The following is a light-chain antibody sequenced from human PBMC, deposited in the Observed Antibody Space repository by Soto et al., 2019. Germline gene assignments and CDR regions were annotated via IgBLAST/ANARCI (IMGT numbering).Light chain of an antibody. CDR3: QQYQTLWT. CDR1: QTIYSN. CDR2: RAS. J-gene: IGKJ1*01. V-gene: IGKV3-15*01. Sequence: IGMTQSPATLSVSPGERATLSCRASQTIYSNVAWYQQRPGQPPRLLIYRASSRATGIPARFSGSGSGTEFTLTINSLQSEDFAVYYCQQYQTLWTFGQGTKVEIK.